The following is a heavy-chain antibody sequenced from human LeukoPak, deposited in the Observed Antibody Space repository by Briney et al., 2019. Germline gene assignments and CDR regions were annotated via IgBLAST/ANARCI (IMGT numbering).Heavy chain of an antibody. V-gene: IGHV3-15*07. J-gene: IGHJ6*02. CDR2: IKSKTDGGTT. CDR1: GFTFSNAW. Sequence: GGSLRLSCAASGFTFSNAWMNWVRQAPGKGLEWVGRIKSKTDGGTTDYAAPVKGRFTISRDDSKNTLYLQMNSLKTEDTAVYYCTTDSGYGSGSQYYYHYYGMDVWGQGTTVTVSS. CDR3: TTDSGYGSGSQYYYHYYGMDV. D-gene: IGHD3-10*01.